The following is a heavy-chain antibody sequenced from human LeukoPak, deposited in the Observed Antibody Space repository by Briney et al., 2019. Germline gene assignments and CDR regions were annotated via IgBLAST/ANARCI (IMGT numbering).Heavy chain of an antibody. CDR2: ISGSGGST. CDR3: AVSGSYYRYYFDY. J-gene: IGHJ4*02. Sequence: GGSLRLSCAASGFTFSSYAMSWVRQAPGKGLEWVSAISGSGGSTYYADSVKGRFTISRDNSKNTLYLQVNSLRAEDTAVYYCAVSGSYYRYYFDYWGQGTLVTVSS. V-gene: IGHV3-23*01. D-gene: IGHD3-10*01. CDR1: GFTFSSYA.